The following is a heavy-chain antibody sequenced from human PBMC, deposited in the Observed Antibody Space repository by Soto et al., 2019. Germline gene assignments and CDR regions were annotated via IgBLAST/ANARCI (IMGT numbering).Heavy chain of an antibody. D-gene: IGHD2-21*01. Sequence: GGSLRLSCTTPGFTFSYYGMNWVRQAPGKGLYWVSYISSSSSIIYYPDSVKGRFTISRGNGKNLMYLEMNRLRDEDTAMYYCASRQIPLAHRAQGTSVTVSS. CDR2: ISSSSSII. CDR3: ASRQIPLAH. CDR1: GFTFSYYG. J-gene: IGHJ1*01. V-gene: IGHV3-48*02.